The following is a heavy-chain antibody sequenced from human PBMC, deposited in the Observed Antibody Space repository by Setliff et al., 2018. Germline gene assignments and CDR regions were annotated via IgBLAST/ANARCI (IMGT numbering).Heavy chain of an antibody. CDR3: ARGRRITMIVVPPGVFDI. D-gene: IGHD3-22*01. CDR1: GGSFSGYY. J-gene: IGHJ3*02. V-gene: IGHV4-34*01. CDR2: IDQSGIT. Sequence: PSETLSLTCAVYGGSFSGYYWSWIRQPPGKGPEWIGEIDQSGITNYNPSLKSRVTISIDTSKNQFSLRPSSVTATDTAVYYCARGRRITMIVVPPGVFDIWGQGTMVTVSS.